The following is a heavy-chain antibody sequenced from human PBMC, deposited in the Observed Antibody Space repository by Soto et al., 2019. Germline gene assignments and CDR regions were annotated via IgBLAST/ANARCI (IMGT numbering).Heavy chain of an antibody. CDR1: GFTFSSYG. J-gene: IGHJ5*02. D-gene: IGHD7-27*01. CDR3: PKPERGNGDLWENFDP. V-gene: IGHV3-30*18. CDR2: ISYDGSNK. Sequence: QVQLVESGGGVVQPGRSLRLSCAASGFTFSSYGMHWVRQAPGKGLEWVAVISYDGSNKYYADSVKGRFTISRDNSKNQLYLQRTSLRAEDTAVDYCPKPERGNGDLWENFDPWGKGTLVVVAS.